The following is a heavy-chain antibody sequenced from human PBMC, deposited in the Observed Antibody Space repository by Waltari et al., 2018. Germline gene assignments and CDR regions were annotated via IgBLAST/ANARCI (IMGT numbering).Heavy chain of an antibody. CDR3: AREGYDYVWGSYRHYGMDV. V-gene: IGHV4-61*02. Sequence: QVQLQESGPGLVKPSQTLSLTCTVSGGSISSGSYYWSWIRPPAGKGLEWIGRIYTSGSTNYNPSLKSRVTISVDTSKNQFSLKLSSVTAADTAVYYCAREGYDYVWGSYRHYGMDVWGQGTTVTVSS. J-gene: IGHJ6*02. D-gene: IGHD3-16*02. CDR1: GGSISSGSYY. CDR2: IYTSGST.